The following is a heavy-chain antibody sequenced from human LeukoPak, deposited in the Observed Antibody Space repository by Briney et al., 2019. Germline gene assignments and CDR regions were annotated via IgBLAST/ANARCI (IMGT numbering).Heavy chain of an antibody. CDR1: GFTFSNYG. Sequence: GGSLRLSCTASGFTFSNYGMHWVRPAPGKGLEGVAFIRYDGSEKYYADSVKGRITISRDNSKNTLYLQMNSLRAEDTAVYYCARATSGSRDGYNWRFDYWGQGTLVTVSS. V-gene: IGHV3-30*02. CDR2: IRYDGSEK. D-gene: IGHD5-24*01. CDR3: ARATSGSRDGYNWRFDY. J-gene: IGHJ4*02.